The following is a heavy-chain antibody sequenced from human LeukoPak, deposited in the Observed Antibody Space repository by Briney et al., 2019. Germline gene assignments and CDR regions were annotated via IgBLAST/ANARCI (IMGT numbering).Heavy chain of an antibody. D-gene: IGHD2-8*02. CDR1: EFSISHYA. CDR3: SKAPLGACAGAVCYYLDV. V-gene: IGHV3-23*01. CDR2: DTSSTTST. J-gene: IGHJ6*03. Sequence: GGSLRLSCTASEFSISHYAMIWVRQAPGKGREWVSADTSSTTSTYYASSVRGRFTISRDNSMNTLYLQMNSLRADDTAVYYCSKAPLGACAGAVCYYLDVWGKGTTVIVSS.